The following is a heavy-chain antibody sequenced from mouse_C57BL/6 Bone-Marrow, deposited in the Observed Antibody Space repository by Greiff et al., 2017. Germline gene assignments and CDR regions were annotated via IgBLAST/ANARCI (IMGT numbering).Heavy chain of an antibody. CDR2: IHPNSGST. V-gene: IGHV1-64*01. CDR3: ANWGTVVAHYFDY. D-gene: IGHD1-1*01. J-gene: IGHJ2*01. Sequence: VQLQQPGAELVKPGASVKLSCKASGYTFTSYWMHWVKQRPGQGLEWIGMIHPNSGSTNYNEKFKSKATLTVDKSSSTAYMQLSSLTSEDSAVYYWANWGTVVAHYFDYWGQGTTLTVSS. CDR1: GYTFTSYW.